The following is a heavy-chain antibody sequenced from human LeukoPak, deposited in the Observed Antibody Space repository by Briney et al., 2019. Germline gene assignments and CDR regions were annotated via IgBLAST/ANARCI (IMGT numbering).Heavy chain of an antibody. V-gene: IGHV1-18*01. Sequence: GASVKVSCKASGYTFTNYGITWVRQAPGQGLEWMGWISAYNGDTKYAQKFQGRVTMTTDTSTSTAYMELRSLRSDDTAVYYCARYCDRASCYVSDFDYWGQGTLVTVSS. CDR1: GYTFTNYG. CDR2: ISAYNGDT. D-gene: IGHD2-2*01. CDR3: ARYCDRASCYVSDFDY. J-gene: IGHJ4*02.